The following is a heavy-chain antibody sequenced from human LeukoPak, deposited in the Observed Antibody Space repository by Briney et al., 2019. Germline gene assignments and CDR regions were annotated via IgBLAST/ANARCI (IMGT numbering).Heavy chain of an antibody. CDR2: IYYSGST. J-gene: IGHJ4*02. Sequence: SETLSLTCTVSGGSISSSSYYWGWIRQPPGRGLEWIGSIYYSGSTYYNPTLKSRFTISVDTSKNQFSLKLSSVTAADTAVYYCARDRYYYDSSGYYQLDYWGQGTLVTVSS. V-gene: IGHV4-39*02. D-gene: IGHD3-22*01. CDR1: GGSISSSSYY. CDR3: ARDRYYYDSSGYYQLDY.